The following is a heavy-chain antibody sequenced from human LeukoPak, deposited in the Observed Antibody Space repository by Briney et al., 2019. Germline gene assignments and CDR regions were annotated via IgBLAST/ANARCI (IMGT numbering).Heavy chain of an antibody. CDR1: GVTFSSYA. V-gene: IGHV3-30*04. D-gene: IGHD3-16*01. J-gene: IGHJ4*02. Sequence: GGSLRLSCAASGVTFSSYAMHWVRQAPGKGLEWVAVISYDGSSKYYADSVKGRFTISRDNSKNTLYLQMNSLRAEDTAVYYCAVLSPTLDYWGQGTLVTVSS. CDR2: ISYDGSSK. CDR3: AVLSPTLDY.